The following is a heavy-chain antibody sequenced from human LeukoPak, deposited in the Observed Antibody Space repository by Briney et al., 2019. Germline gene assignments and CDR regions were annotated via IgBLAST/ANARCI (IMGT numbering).Heavy chain of an antibody. D-gene: IGHD3-10*01. Sequence: PSETLSLTCTVSGDSISGHYWSWIRRPPGKGLEWIGFIYYSGTAFYKPSLKSRVTISVDTSKNQFSLKLTSVTAADTAVYYCARVKSSGSYVEYYFDYWGQGTLVSVSS. J-gene: IGHJ4*02. CDR2: IYYSGTA. CDR1: GDSISGHY. CDR3: ARVKSSGSYVEYYFDY. V-gene: IGHV4-59*11.